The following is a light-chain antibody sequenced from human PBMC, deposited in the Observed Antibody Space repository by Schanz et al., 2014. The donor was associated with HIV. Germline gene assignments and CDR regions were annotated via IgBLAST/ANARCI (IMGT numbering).Light chain of an antibody. CDR1: SSDIGGYNV. Sequence: QSALTQPASVSGAPGQSITLSCTGTSSDIGGYNVVSWYQQHPDKAPKLIIYDVTTRPSGVSSRFSGSESGITASLTISGLQPEDEADYYCSSYTSSSTLGFGGGTKLTVL. CDR3: SSYTSSSTLG. CDR2: DVT. J-gene: IGLJ3*02. V-gene: IGLV2-14*03.